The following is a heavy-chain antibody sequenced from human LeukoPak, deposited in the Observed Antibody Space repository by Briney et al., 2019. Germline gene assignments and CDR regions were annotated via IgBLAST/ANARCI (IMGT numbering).Heavy chain of an antibody. CDR1: GYTFTSYG. J-gene: IGHJ3*02. CDR3: ARDSVRIGSFYDSRRDAFDI. V-gene: IGHV1-18*01. Sequence: GASVKVSCKASGYTFTSYGISWVRQAPGQGLEWMGWISAYNGNTNYAQKLQGRVTTTTDTSTSTAYMELRSLRSDDTAVYYCARDSVRIGSFYDSRRDAFDIWGQGTMVTVSS. D-gene: IGHD3-22*01. CDR2: ISAYNGNT.